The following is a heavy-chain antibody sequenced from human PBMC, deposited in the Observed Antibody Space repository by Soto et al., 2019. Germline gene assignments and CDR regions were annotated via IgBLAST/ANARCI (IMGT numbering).Heavy chain of an antibody. CDR3: ARDVLLSGVSYAFDI. CDR1: GYTFTSYA. CDR2: INAGNGNT. D-gene: IGHD3-10*01. V-gene: IGHV1-3*01. J-gene: IGHJ3*02. Sequence: ASVKVSCKASGYTFTSYAMHWVRQAPGQRLEWMGWINAGNGNTKYSQKFQGRVTITRDTSASTAYMELSSLRSEDTAVYYCARDVLLSGVSYAFDIWGQGTMVTVSS.